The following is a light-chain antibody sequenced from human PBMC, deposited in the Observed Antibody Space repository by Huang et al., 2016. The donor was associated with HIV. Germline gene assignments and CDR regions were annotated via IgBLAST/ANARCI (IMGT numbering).Light chain of an antibody. CDR1: QSVTSN. V-gene: IGKV3-15*01. J-gene: IGKJ1*01. CDR3: QHYNNWPWWT. CDR2: SAS. Sequence: EVVMTQSPAILSVSPGERATLSCRASQSVTSNLAWYQQKPGQAPRLLIDSASTRATGSPDRFSGSGSGTEFTLTISSLQSEDFAVYYCQHYNNWPWWTFGQGTKVEMK.